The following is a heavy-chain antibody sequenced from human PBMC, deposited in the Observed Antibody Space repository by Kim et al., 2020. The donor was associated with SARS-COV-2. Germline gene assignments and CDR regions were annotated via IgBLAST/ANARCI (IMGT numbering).Heavy chain of an antibody. V-gene: IGHV3-9*01. D-gene: IGHD6-19*01. J-gene: IGHJ6*02. Sequence: GGSLRLSCVGSGFNFDDYAMHWVRQGPGKGLEWVSGITWESSTIAYADAVRGRFTISRDNAKNSLYLQMNGLRVDDTAMYYCVKDIRSSDWYAMDVWGQGTTVTVSS. CDR3: VKDIRSSDWYAMDV. CDR1: GFNFDDYA. CDR2: ITWESSTI.